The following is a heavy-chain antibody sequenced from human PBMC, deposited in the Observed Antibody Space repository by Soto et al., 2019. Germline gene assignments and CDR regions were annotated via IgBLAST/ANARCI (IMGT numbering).Heavy chain of an antibody. Sequence: QVQLVESGGGVIQPGKSLRLSCAASGFVFSADAMHWVRQAPGKGLEWVAVLWADGSRQFYLDSVKGRFSISRDNSKNTLYLQMNNLRIDDTASVRGTGYWGLSDNWGQGTLVSVSS. J-gene: IGHJ4*02. CDR2: LWADGSRQ. D-gene: IGHD3-9*01. CDR1: GFVFSADA. CDR3: TGYWGLSDN. V-gene: IGHV3-33*01.